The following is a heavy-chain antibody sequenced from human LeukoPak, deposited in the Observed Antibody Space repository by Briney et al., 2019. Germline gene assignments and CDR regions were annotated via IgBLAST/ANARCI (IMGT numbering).Heavy chain of an antibody. CDR3: ARVTDPGGYYYGMDV. V-gene: IGHV4-30-2*01. D-gene: IGHD1-14*01. CDR2: IYHSGST. CDR1: GGSISSGGYS. Sequence: PSETLSLTCAVSGGSISSGGYSWSWIRQPPGKGLEWIGYIYHSGSTYYNPSLKSRVTISVDRSKNQFSLKLSSVTAADTAVYYCARVTDPGGYYYGMDVWGQGTTVTVSS. J-gene: IGHJ6*02.